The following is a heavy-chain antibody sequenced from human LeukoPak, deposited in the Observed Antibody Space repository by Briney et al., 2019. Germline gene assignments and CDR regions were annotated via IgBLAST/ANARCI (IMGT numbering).Heavy chain of an antibody. CDR1: GGSISSSSYY. CDR2: IYYSGST. V-gene: IGHV4-39*07. Sequence: TTSETLSLTCTVSGGSISSSSYYWGWIRQPPGKGLEWIGSIYYSGSTYYNPSLKSRITISVDTSKNRFSLKLSSVTAADTAVYYCARDGDFSELLYYWGQGTLVTVSS. CDR3: ARDGDFSELLYY. J-gene: IGHJ4*02. D-gene: IGHD4-17*01.